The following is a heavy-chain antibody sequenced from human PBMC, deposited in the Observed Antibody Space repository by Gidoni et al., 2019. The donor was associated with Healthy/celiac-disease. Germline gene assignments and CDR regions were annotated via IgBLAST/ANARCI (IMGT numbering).Heavy chain of an antibody. V-gene: IGHV4-39*01. Sequence: QLQLQESGPGLVKPSETLSLTCTVSGGSISSSSYYWGWIRQPPGKGLDWIGSIYYSGSTYYNPSLKSRVTISVDTSKNQFSLKLSSVTAADTAVYYCARRLGRWLQSSDAFDIWGQGTMVTVSS. CDR2: IYYSGST. D-gene: IGHD5-12*01. CDR1: GGSISSSSYY. J-gene: IGHJ3*02. CDR3: ARRLGRWLQSSDAFDI.